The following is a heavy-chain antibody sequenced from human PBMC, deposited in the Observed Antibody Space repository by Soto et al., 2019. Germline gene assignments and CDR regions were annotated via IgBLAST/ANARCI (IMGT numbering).Heavy chain of an antibody. CDR2: IIPIFGTA. V-gene: IGHV1-69*13. CDR1: GGTNSSYV. J-gene: IGHJ3*02. Sequence: SVKGSCKASGGTNSSYVISRVRQAPRQGLEWMGGIIPIFGTANYAQKFQGRVTITADESTSTAYMELSSLRSEDTAVYYCARDGYCGGDCYHAFDIWGQGTMVTV. CDR3: ARDGYCGGDCYHAFDI. D-gene: IGHD2-21*02.